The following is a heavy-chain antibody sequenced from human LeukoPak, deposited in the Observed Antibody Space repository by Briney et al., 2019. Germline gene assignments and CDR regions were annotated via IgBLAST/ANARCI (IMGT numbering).Heavy chain of an antibody. V-gene: IGHV3-23*01. CDR2: ISGSGGST. Sequence: GGTPRLSCAASGFTFSSYAMSWVRQAPGKGLEWVSAISGSGGSTYYADSVKGRFTISRDNSKNTLYLQMNSLRAEDTAVYYCAKDFGVITPFDYWGQGTLVTVSS. CDR1: GFTFSSYA. D-gene: IGHD3-3*01. J-gene: IGHJ4*02. CDR3: AKDFGVITPFDY.